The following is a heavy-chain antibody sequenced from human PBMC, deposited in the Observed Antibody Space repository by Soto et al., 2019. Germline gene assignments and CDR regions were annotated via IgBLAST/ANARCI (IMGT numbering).Heavy chain of an antibody. CDR3: ARGSSLIHYYYYYGMDV. CDR1: GGTFSSYA. CDR2: IIPIFGTA. J-gene: IGHJ6*02. Sequence: QVQLVQSGAEVKKPGSSVKVSCKASGGTFSSYAISWVRQAPGQGLEWMGGIIPIFGTANYAQKFQGRVTITADESTSTADMELSSLRSEDTAVYYCARGSSLIHYYYYYGMDVWGQGTTVTVSS. D-gene: IGHD1-26*01. V-gene: IGHV1-69*01.